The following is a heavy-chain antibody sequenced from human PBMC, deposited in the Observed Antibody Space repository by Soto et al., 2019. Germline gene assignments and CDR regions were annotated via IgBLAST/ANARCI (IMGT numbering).Heavy chain of an antibody. CDR2: IYYTGTT. V-gene: IGHV4-39*01. J-gene: IGHJ6*02. CDR1: GGSISSSSYY. Sequence: LSLTCTVSGGSISSSSYYWGWVRQPPRKGLEWIGSIYYTGTTDYNPSLKGRVTISVDTSKNQFSLRLRSVTAADTAAYYCARPHSIYYYYAMDVWGPGTKVTVSS. CDR3: ARPHSIYYYYAMDV.